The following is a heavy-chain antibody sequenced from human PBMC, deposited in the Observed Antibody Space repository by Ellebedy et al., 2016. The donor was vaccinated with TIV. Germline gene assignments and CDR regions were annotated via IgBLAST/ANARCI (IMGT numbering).Heavy chain of an antibody. CDR2: IHPGRGST. V-gene: IGHV1-46*01. CDR3: ARGWDAFDV. Sequence: ASVKVSCXASGYSFTDFYMHWVRQAPGQGLEWMGIIHPGRGSTTFAQKFQGRLTITRDTSTNTVYTELSSLTSDVTAVYYCARGWDAFDVWGQGTLVTVSA. J-gene: IGHJ3*01. CDR1: GYSFTDFY.